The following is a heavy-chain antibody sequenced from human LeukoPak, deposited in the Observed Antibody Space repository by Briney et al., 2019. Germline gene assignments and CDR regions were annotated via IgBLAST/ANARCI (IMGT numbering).Heavy chain of an antibody. V-gene: IGHV4-38-2*01. Sequence: SQTLSLTCGVSGYAITSGHFWCWIGQPPGKGLEWIGSIYHSGRTYNNPSLKSRSTIPLDTPKNHFSLKLSSSTPPATAAYILAMSIRGRLELWGEGPLVSVSS. CDR3: AMSIRGRLEL. D-gene: IGHD1-7*01. CDR2: IYHSGRT. CDR1: GYAITSGHF. J-gene: IGHJ4*02.